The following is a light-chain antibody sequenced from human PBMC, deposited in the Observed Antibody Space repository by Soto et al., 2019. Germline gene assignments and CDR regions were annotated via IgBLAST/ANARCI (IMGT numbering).Light chain of an antibody. J-gene: IGLJ2*01. V-gene: IGLV2-14*01. Sequence: QSALTQPASVSGSPGQLITLSCTGTSSDVGGYDYVSWYQHHPGKAPKLMIYEVSNRPSGISNRFSGSKSGNTASLTISGLQAEDEADYYCSSYTTTSTQVFGGGTKLTVL. CDR1: SSDVGGYDY. CDR3: SSYTTTSTQV. CDR2: EVS.